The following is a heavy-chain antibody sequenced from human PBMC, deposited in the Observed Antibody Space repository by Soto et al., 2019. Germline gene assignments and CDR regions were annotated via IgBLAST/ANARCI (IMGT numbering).Heavy chain of an antibody. CDR1: GYTFSSSS. Sequence: QVQLVQSGVEVKKPGASLKLSCKASGYTFSSSSISWVRQAPGQGLEWMGWINVYNGDTINVQKFQGRVTMTTDTATSTAYLELASLTSDDTAICYCARDIGGGEDVWGQGTTVTVSS. CDR3: ARDIGGGEDV. V-gene: IGHV1-18*01. CDR2: INVYNGDT. J-gene: IGHJ6*02. D-gene: IGHD3-16*01.